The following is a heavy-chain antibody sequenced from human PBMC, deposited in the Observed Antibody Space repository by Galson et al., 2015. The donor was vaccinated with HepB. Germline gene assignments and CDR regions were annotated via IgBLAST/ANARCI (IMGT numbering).Heavy chain of an antibody. V-gene: IGHV3-23*01. J-gene: IGHJ4*02. CDR1: GFAFSTYG. D-gene: IGHD2/OR15-2a*01. CDR2: ISGTGSGS. CDR3: AIVAGFRYLDY. Sequence: SLRLSCAASGFAFSTYGMSWVRQAPGKGLEWVSVISGTGSGSDYADSVKGRFTIARDNSRTTVYLQMNSLRAEDTALYYCAIVAGFRYLDYWGQGILVTVSS.